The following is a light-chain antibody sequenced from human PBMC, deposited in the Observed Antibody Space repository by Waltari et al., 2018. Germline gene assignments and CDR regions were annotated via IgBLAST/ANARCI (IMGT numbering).Light chain of an antibody. V-gene: IGLV2-23*02. J-gene: IGLJ1*01. Sequence: QSALTQPASVSGSPGQSITISCTGTTTDVGSHALVSCYQQHPGKAPKLIIYDVNNRPAGVPNLFSGSKSGNTASLTMSGLQAEDEADYYCCSFAHRSTYVFGTGTKVTVL. CDR3: CSFAHRSTYV. CDR2: DVN. CDR1: TTDVGSHAL.